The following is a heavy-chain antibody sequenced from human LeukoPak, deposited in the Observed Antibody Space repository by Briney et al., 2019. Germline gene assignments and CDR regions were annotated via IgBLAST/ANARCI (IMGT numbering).Heavy chain of an antibody. D-gene: IGHD3-22*01. V-gene: IGHV3-23*01. Sequence: GGSLTLSCEASGFTFSSYAMSWVRQAPGKGLEWVSSVFGSGTGTHYADSVRGRFTITRDNAKNSLFLQINSLRAEDTAVYYCANGGTYSSGPWGQGTLVTVSS. J-gene: IGHJ5*02. CDR2: VFGSGTGT. CDR1: GFTFSSYA. CDR3: ANGGTYSSGP.